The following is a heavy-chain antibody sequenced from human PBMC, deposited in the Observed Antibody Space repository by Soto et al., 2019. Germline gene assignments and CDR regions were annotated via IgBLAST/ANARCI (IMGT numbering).Heavy chain of an antibody. J-gene: IGHJ6*02. CDR1: GGTFSSYA. Sequence: SVKVSCKASGGTFSSYAISWVRQAPGQGLEWMGGIIPIFGTANYAQKFQGRVTITADKSTSTAYMELSSLRSEDTAVYYCARISRYQSYYYYYGMDVWGQGTTVTVSS. V-gene: IGHV1-69*06. CDR3: ARISRYQSYYYYYGMDV. D-gene: IGHD3-22*01. CDR2: IIPIFGTA.